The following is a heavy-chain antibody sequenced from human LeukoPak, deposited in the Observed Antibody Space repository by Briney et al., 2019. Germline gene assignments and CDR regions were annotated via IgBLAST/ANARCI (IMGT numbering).Heavy chain of an antibody. CDR1: GFTFSSYS. Sequence: TGGSLRLSCAASGFTFSSYSMNWVRQAPGKGLEWVSSISSSSSYIYYADSVKGRFTISRDNAKNSLYLQMNSLRAEDTAVYYCATEMTTVTSPGFDYWGQGTLVTVSS. V-gene: IGHV3-21*01. J-gene: IGHJ4*02. D-gene: IGHD4-11*01. CDR2: ISSSSSYI. CDR3: ATEMTTVTSPGFDY.